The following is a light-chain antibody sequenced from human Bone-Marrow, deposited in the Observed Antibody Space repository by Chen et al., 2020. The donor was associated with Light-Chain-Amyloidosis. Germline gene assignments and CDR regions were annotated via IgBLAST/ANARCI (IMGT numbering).Light chain of an antibody. CDR2: RDT. Sequence: SYELTQPPSVSVSPGQTARIPCSGDDFPTKSASWYQQKPGQAPVLVIHRDTERPSGISERFSGSSSGTTATLTISGVQAEDEADYHCQSADSSGTYEVIFGGGTKLTVL. CDR3: QSADSSGTYEVI. J-gene: IGLJ2*01. V-gene: IGLV3-25*03. CDR1: DFPTKS.